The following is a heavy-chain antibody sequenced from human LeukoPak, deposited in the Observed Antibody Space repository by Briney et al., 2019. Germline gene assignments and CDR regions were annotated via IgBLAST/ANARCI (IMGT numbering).Heavy chain of an antibody. CDR3: AKARGEEGTSLVSAFDI. J-gene: IGHJ3*02. Sequence: GGSLRLSCAASGFTFSSYSMNWVRQAPGKGLEWVSYISSSSSTIYYADSVKGRFTISRDNAKNSLYLQMNSLRAEDTAVYYCAKARGEEGTSLVSAFDIWGQGTMVTVSS. CDR1: GFTFSSYS. CDR2: ISSSSSTI. D-gene: IGHD2-2*01. V-gene: IGHV3-48*01.